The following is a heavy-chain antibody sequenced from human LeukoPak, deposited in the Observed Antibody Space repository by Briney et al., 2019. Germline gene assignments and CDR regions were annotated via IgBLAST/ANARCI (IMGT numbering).Heavy chain of an antibody. V-gene: IGHV4-30-4*01. J-gene: IGHJ4*02. Sequence: SQTLSLTCTVSGGPISSGDYYWSWIRQPPGKGLEWIGYIYYSGSTYYNPSLKSRVTISVDTSKNQFSLKLSSVTAADTAVYYCARKSVDTAMALDYWGQGTLVTVSS. D-gene: IGHD5-18*01. CDR2: IYYSGST. CDR3: ARKSVDTAMALDY. CDR1: GGPISSGDYY.